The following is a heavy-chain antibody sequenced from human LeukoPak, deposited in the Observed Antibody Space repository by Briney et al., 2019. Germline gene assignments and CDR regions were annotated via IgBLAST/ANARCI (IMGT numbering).Heavy chain of an antibody. J-gene: IGHJ6*03. Sequence: GGSLRLSCEPSGFTFGSVAMSWVRQAPGKGLEWLSGVSASGDYISTADSVKGRFTISRDNSKNTLYLEINSLRAEDTAVYYCARDGSWGDYQFYFYMDVWGKGTTVTVSS. D-gene: IGHD2-2*01. CDR2: VSASGDYI. CDR1: GFTFGSVA. CDR3: ARDGSWGDYQFYFYMDV. V-gene: IGHV3-23*01.